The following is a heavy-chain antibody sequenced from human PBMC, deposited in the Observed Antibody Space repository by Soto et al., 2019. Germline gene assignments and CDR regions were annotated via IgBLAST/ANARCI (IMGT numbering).Heavy chain of an antibody. CDR1: GFTFDDYT. D-gene: IGHD3-16*02. CDR2: ISWDGGST. Sequence: HPGGSLRLSCAASGFTFDDYTMHWVRQAPGKGLEWVSLISWDGGSTYYADSVKGRFTISRDNSKNSLYLQMNSLRTEDTALYYCAKDTLSGRQPRQFLGSYLDYWGQGTLVTVSS. J-gene: IGHJ4*02. V-gene: IGHV3-43*01. CDR3: AKDTLSGRQPRQFLGSYLDY.